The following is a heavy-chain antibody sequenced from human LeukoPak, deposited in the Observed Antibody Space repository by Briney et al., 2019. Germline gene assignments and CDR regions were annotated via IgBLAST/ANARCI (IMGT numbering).Heavy chain of an antibody. D-gene: IGHD2-15*01. CDR1: GLTFSSAW. CDR2: IKSKTDGCTP. V-gene: IGHV3-15*01. Sequence: GGSLRLSCAASGLTFSSAWLSWVRQAPGKGREWVGRIKSKTDGCTPDYAAPVKGRFTISRDDSKNTLFLQMTSLKTEDTAVYYCTTALGYCSGDSCSTLVHYWGQGTLLTVSS. CDR3: TTALGYCSGDSCSTLVHY. J-gene: IGHJ4*02.